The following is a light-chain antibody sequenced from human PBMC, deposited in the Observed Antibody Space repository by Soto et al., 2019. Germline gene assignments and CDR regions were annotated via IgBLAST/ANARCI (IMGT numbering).Light chain of an antibody. CDR3: GTWDSSLSAGGYV. CDR2: DNN. Sequence: QSVLTQPPSVSAAXXXXXXXSCSGSSSNIGNNYVSWYQQLPGTAPKLLIYDNNKRPSGIPDRFSGSKSGTSATLGITGLQTGDEADYYCGTWDSSLSAGGYVFGTGTKLTVL. J-gene: IGLJ1*01. CDR1: SSNIGNNY. V-gene: IGLV1-51*01.